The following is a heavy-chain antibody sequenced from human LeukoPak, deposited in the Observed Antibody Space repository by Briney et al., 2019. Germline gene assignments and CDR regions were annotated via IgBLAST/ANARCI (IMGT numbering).Heavy chain of an antibody. CDR3: AGWDIVVVPAVECFQH. D-gene: IGHD2-2*01. J-gene: IGHJ1*01. CDR1: GGTFSSYA. Sequence: SVKVSCKASGGTFSSYAISWVRQAPGQGLEWMGGIIPIFGTANYAQKFQGRVTITADESTSTAYMELSSLRSEDTAVYYCAGWDIVVVPAVECFQHWGQGTLVTVSS. CDR2: IIPIFGTA. V-gene: IGHV1-69*13.